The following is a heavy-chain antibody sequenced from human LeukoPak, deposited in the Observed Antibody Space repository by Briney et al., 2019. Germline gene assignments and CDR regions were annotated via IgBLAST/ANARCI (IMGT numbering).Heavy chain of an antibody. Sequence: ASVKVSCKASGYTFTSYDINWVRQATGQGLEWMGWMNPNSGNTGYAQKFQGRVTMTRNTSISTAYMELSSLRSEDTAVCYCARGGRYMVRGRKERGHYYYYMDVWGKGTTVTVSS. J-gene: IGHJ6*03. V-gene: IGHV1-8*01. CDR1: GYTFTSYD. CDR2: MNPNSGNT. CDR3: ARGGRYMVRGRKERGHYYYYMDV. D-gene: IGHD3-10*01.